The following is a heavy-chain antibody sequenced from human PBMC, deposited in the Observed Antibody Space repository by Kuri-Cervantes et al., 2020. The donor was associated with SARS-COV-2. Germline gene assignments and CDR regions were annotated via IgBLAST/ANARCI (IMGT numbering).Heavy chain of an antibody. CDR3: ATAYCGGDCYSRADAFDI. Sequence: GGSLRLSCAASGFTVSSNYMSWVRQAPGKGLEWVSVIYSGGSTYYADSVKGRFTISRDNSKNTLYLQMNSLRAEDTAVYYCATAYCGGDCYSRADAFDIWGQGTMVTVSS. J-gene: IGHJ3*02. V-gene: IGHV3-53*01. D-gene: IGHD2-21*01. CDR2: IYSGGST. CDR1: GFTVSSNY.